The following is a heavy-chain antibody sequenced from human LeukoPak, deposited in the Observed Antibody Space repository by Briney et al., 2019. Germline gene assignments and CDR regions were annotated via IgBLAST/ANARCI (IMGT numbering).Heavy chain of an antibody. J-gene: IGHJ4*02. CDR3: ARAIQSQLLKGYFDY. V-gene: IGHV3-53*01. CDR2: IYSGGSA. D-gene: IGHD2-2*01. CDR1: GFTVSSNY. Sequence: GGSLRLSCAVSGFTVSSNYMSWVRQAPGKGLGWISVIYSGGSAYYADFLKGRFTISRDNSKNTLYLQMNSLRADDTAVYYCARAIQSQLLKGYFDYWGQGTLVTVSS.